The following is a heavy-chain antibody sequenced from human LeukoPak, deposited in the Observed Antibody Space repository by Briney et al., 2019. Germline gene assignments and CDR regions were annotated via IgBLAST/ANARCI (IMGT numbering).Heavy chain of an antibody. CDR3: VRDFDWGPDY. J-gene: IGHJ4*02. Sequence: ASVKVSCKASGYTFTGHYLHWVRQAPGQGLEWMGWIYGHDGGTNFAQKFQDRVTMTRDTSITTAYMELTSLTPDDAAVYYCVRDFDWGPDYWGQGTLVTVSS. V-gene: IGHV1-2*02. CDR2: IYGHDGGT. D-gene: IGHD3-9*01. CDR1: GYTFTGHY.